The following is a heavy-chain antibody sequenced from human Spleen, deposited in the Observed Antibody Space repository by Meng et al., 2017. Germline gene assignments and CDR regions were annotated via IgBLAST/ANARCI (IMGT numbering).Heavy chain of an antibody. J-gene: IGHJ4*02. Sequence: SETLSLTCTVYNVSLTGYYWTWIRQPPGKGLEWIGEINHDGGTNYNPSLKSRLSISVDTSENHFSLQMISVTAADTAVYYCARDLGLTGTTSLDYWGQGTLVTVSS. CDR1: NVSLTGYY. V-gene: IGHV4-34*01. CDR3: ARDLGLTGTTSLDY. CDR2: INHDGGT. D-gene: IGHD1-20*01.